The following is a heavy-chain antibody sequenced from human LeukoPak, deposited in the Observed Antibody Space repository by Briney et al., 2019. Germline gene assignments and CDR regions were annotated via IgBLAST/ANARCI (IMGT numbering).Heavy chain of an antibody. J-gene: IGHJ4*02. CDR3: ATGGGYCGGDCYRDY. D-gene: IGHD2-21*02. Sequence: GGSLRLPCAASGFTFDDYAMHWVRQAPGKGLEWVSGISWNSGSIGYADSVEGRFTISRDNAKNSLYLQMNSLRAEDTALYYCATGGGYCGGDCYRDYWGQGTLVTVS. V-gene: IGHV3-9*01. CDR2: ISWNSGSI. CDR1: GFTFDDYA.